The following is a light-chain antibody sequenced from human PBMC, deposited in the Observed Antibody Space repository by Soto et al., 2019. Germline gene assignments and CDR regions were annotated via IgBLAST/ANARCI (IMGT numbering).Light chain of an antibody. CDR3: QQRHMCPIT. V-gene: IGKV3-11*01. J-gene: IGKJ5*01. CDR1: QSFRGL. CDR2: DAY. Sequence: EVVLTQSPVTLSLSPGERATLSCRASQSFRGLLAWYQQKPGRAPRLLIYDAYNRATGIPPRFSGSGSGTDFTLTISSLEPEDSAVYYCQQRHMCPITFGQGTRLEIK.